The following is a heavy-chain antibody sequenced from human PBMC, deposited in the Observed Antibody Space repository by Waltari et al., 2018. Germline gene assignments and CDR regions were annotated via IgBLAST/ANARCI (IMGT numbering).Heavy chain of an antibody. CDR2: IYYSGST. V-gene: IGHV4-39*07. D-gene: IGHD6-13*01. J-gene: IGHJ5*02. CDR3: ARVTYSSSWYRVVWFDP. CDR1: GGSISSSSYY. Sequence: QLQLQESGPGLVKPSETLSLTCTVSGGSISSSSYYWGWIRQPPGKGLEWIGSIYYSGSTYYNPSLKSRVTISVDTSKNQFSLKLSSVTAADTAVYYCARVTYSSSWYRVVWFDPWGQGTLVTVSS.